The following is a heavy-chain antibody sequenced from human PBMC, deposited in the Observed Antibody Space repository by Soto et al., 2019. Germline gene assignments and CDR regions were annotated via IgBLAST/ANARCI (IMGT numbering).Heavy chain of an antibody. CDR1: GYTFTGYY. CDR3: AREVVPAATAPYYCAMDV. D-gene: IGHD2-2*01. V-gene: IGHV1-2*04. J-gene: IGHJ6*02. Sequence: ASVKVSCKASGYTFTGYYMHWVRQAPGQGLEWMGWINPNSGGTNYAQKFQGWVTMTRDTSISTAYMELSRLRSDDTAVYYCAREVVPAATAPYYCAMDVWGQGTTVTVSS. CDR2: INPNSGGT.